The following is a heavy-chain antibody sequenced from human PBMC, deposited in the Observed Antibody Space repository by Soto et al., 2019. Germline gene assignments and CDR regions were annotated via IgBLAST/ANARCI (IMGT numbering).Heavy chain of an antibody. J-gene: IGHJ1*01. CDR2: ISSDGTTT. D-gene: IGHD2-8*01. V-gene: IGHV3-74*01. Sequence: EVQLVQSGGGLAQPGKSLRLSCAASGFTFRKFWIHWVRQVPGKGPVWVSYISSDGTTTDYADSVKGRFTISRDNAKDTLYLQMDRLRAEDTAVYYCAIQDCTNDVCLEAAVTVGGALESWGQGTLVTVSS. CDR1: GFTFRKFW. CDR3: AIQDCTNDVCLEAAVTVGGALES.